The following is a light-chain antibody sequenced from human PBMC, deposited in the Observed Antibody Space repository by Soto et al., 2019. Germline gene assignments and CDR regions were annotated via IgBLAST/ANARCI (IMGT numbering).Light chain of an antibody. CDR3: SSYAGNNNVV. V-gene: IGLV2-8*01. Sequence: QSALTQPPSASGSPGQSVTISCTGTSSDVGDYKFVSWYQQHPGKAPKLLIYEVSRRPSGVPDRFSGSKSGNTASLTVSGFQAEDEADYYCSSYAGNNNVVFGGGTQLTVL. J-gene: IGLJ2*01. CDR2: EVS. CDR1: SSDVGDYKF.